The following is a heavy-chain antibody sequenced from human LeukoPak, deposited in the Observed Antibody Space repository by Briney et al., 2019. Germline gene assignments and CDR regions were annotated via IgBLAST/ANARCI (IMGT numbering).Heavy chain of an antibody. Sequence: SQTLSLTCTVSGGSISSGGYYWSWIRQHLGKGLEWIGYIYYSGSTYYNPSLKSRVTISVDTSKNQFSLKLSSVTAADTAVYYCARLAEAWFDPWGQGTLVTVSS. J-gene: IGHJ5*02. CDR3: ARLAEAWFDP. V-gene: IGHV4-31*03. CDR2: IYYSGST. D-gene: IGHD6-19*01. CDR1: GGSISSGGYY.